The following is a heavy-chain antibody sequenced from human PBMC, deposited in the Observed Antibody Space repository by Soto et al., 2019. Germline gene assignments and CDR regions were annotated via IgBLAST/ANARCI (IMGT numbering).Heavy chain of an antibody. CDR2: MNPNSGNT. D-gene: IGHD3-22*01. J-gene: IGHJ4*02. CDR3: AREKSSGYYYDY. CDR1: GYTFTSYD. Sequence: QVQLVQSGAEVKKPGASVKVSCKASGYTFTSYDINWVRQATGQGLEWMGWMNPNSGNTAYAQKFQGRVTMTRHTSISTAYMELSSLRSEDTAVYYCAREKSSGYYYDYWGQGTLVTVSS. V-gene: IGHV1-8*01.